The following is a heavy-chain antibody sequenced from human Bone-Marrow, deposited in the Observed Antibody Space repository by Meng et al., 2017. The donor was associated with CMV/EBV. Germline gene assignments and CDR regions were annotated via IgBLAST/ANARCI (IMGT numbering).Heavy chain of an antibody. V-gene: IGHV1-8*03. Sequence: ASVKVSCKASGYTFTSYDINWVRQATGQGLEWMGWMNPNSGNTGYAQKFQGGVTITRNTSISTAYMELSSLRSEDTAVYYCARTSLDCSSTSCPGAFDIWGQGTMVTVSS. CDR2: MNPNSGNT. CDR3: ARTSLDCSSTSCPGAFDI. J-gene: IGHJ3*02. D-gene: IGHD2-2*01. CDR1: GYTFTSYD.